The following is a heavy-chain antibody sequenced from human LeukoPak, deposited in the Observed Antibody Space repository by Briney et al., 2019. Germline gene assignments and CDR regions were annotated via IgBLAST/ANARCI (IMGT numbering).Heavy chain of an antibody. Sequence: ASVKVSCKASGGTFSSYAISWVRQAPGQGLEWMGGIIPIFGTANYAQKFQGRVTIAADESTSTAYMELSSLRSEDTAVYYCARGYCSSTSFYSRQAYYFDYWGQGTLVTVSS. V-gene: IGHV1-69*13. CDR2: IIPIFGTA. CDR3: ARGYCSSTSFYSRQAYYFDY. J-gene: IGHJ4*02. D-gene: IGHD2-2*02. CDR1: GGTFSSYA.